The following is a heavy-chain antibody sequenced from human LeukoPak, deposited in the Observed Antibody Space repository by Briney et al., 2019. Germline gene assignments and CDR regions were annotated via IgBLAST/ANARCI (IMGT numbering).Heavy chain of an antibody. V-gene: IGHV3-33*01. D-gene: IGHD6-19*01. CDR3: ARDAPGWSLDY. J-gene: IGHJ4*02. CDR2: IWYDGSNK. Sequence: GGSLRLSCAASGFTFRSYGMHWVRQAPGKGLEWVAVIWYDGSNKYYADSVKGRFTISRDNSKNTLYLQMNSLRAEDTAVYYCARDAPGWSLDYWGQGTLVTVSS. CDR1: GFTFRSYG.